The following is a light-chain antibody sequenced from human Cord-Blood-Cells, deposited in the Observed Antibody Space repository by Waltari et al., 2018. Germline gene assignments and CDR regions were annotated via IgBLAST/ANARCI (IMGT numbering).Light chain of an antibody. CDR3: MQALQTPFT. J-gene: IGKJ3*01. CDR2: LGS. CDR1: QILLHSNGYNY. V-gene: IGKV2-28*01. Sequence: DIVMTQSPLSLPVTTGEPASISCRSRQILLHSNGYNYLDWYLQKPGQSPQLLIYLGSNRASGVPDRFSGSGSGTDFTLKISRVEAEDVGVYYCMQALQTPFTFGPGTKVDIK.